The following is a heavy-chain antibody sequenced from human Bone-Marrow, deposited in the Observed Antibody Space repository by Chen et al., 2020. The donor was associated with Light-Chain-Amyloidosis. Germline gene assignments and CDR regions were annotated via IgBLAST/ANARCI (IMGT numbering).Heavy chain of an antibody. J-gene: IGHJ4*02. CDR1: GFTFKDYA. CDR2: ISWNGGGI. CDR3: ARGSGNGYYDPPGY. D-gene: IGHD1-26*01. V-gene: IGHV3-9*03. Sequence: EVQLVESGGGLAQPGRSLRLSCVASGFTFKDYAMHWLRRAPGKGLEWVAGISWNGGGIDYAASVRGRFTISRDNAKNSLYLQMNSLRVEDMASYFCARGSGNGYYDPPGYWGQGLQVTVSS.